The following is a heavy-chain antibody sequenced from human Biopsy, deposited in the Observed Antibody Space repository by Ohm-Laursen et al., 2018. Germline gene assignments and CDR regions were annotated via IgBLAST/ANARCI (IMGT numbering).Heavy chain of an antibody. CDR2: INSMFGTT. Sequence: ASVKVSCKVSGYTFSSYDVTWVRQAPGQGLEWMGEINSMFGTTNYAQTFQGRVTITADESTSTAYMEVSSLRSEDTAVYYCAKRGVERGRPLAYWGQGTLVTVSS. CDR1: GYTFSSYD. V-gene: IGHV1-69*13. CDR3: AKRGVERGRPLAY. J-gene: IGHJ4*02. D-gene: IGHD1-1*01.